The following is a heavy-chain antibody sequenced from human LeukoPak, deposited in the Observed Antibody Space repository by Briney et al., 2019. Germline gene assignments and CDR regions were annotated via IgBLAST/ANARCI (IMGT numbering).Heavy chain of an antibody. Sequence: ASVKVSCKASGYTFTSYDINWVRQATGQGLEWMGWMNPNSGNTGCAQKFQGRVTMTRNTSISTAYMELSSLRSEDTAVYYCARSSSRRNVPRYFDLWGRGTLVTVSS. CDR1: GYTFTSYD. CDR2: MNPNSGNT. CDR3: ARSSSRRNVPRYFDL. J-gene: IGHJ2*01. V-gene: IGHV1-8*01. D-gene: IGHD6-13*01.